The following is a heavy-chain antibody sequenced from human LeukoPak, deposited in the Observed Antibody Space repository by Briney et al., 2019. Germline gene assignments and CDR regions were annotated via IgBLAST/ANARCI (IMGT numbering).Heavy chain of an antibody. J-gene: IGHJ4*02. CDR2: INQDASEK. Sequence: PGGSLRLSCAASGFTFSSYGMHWVRQAPGKGLEWVASINQDASEKYYVDSVKGRFTISRDNAKNSLYLHMNSLRVEDTAVYYCARASSGRYFAFIDYWGQGSLVTVSS. D-gene: IGHD1-26*01. CDR3: ARASSGRYFAFIDY. V-gene: IGHV3-7*01. CDR1: GFTFSSYG.